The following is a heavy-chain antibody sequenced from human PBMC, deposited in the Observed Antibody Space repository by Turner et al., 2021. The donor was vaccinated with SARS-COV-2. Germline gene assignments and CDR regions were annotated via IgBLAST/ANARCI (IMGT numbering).Heavy chain of an antibody. D-gene: IGHD6-19*01. J-gene: IGHJ6*02. Sequence: QVQLQDSGPGLVKPSEPLSLPCPVPGGSISSYYWSWIRQPPGKGLEWIGYIHYSGCTNYNPSLKSRVTISVDTSKNKFSLKLSSVTAADTAVYYCARHGFSGWDGGGMDVWGQGTTVTVSS. CDR1: GGSISSYY. V-gene: IGHV4-59*08. CDR2: IHYSGCT. CDR3: ARHGFSGWDGGGMDV.